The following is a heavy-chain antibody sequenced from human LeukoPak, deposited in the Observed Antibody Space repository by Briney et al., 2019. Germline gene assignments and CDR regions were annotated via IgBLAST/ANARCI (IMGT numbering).Heavy chain of an antibody. CDR1: GYTFTGYY. V-gene: IGHV1-2*06. CDR2: INPNSGGT. D-gene: IGHD3-22*01. Sequence: GASVKVSCKASGYTFTGYYMHWVRQAPGPGLEWMGRINPNSGGTIYAQKFQGRVTITEATSTDTAYMELSSLRSEDTAVYYCATERDYYDSSGYRPGFDYWGQGTLVTVSS. J-gene: IGHJ4*02. CDR3: ATERDYYDSSGYRPGFDY.